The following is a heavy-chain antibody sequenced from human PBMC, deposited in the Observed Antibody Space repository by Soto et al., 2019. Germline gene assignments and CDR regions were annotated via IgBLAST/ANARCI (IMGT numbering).Heavy chain of an antibody. CDR1: GGTFSSYA. CDR2: IIPIFGTA. Sequence: GASVKVSCKASGGTFSSYAISWVRQAPGQGLEWMGGIIPIFGTANYAQKFQGRVTITADESTSTAYMELSSLRSEDAAVYYCASLPGYSYGYDAFDIWGQGTMVTVSS. D-gene: IGHD5-18*01. CDR3: ASLPGYSYGYDAFDI. V-gene: IGHV1-69*13. J-gene: IGHJ3*02.